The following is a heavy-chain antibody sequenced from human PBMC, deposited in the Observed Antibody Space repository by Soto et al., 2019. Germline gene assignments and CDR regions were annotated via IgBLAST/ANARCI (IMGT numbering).Heavy chain of an antibody. CDR2: INGYNGNT. CDR1: GYTFTTYG. Sequence: PSVKVSCKASGYTFTTYGISWVRQAPGQGLEWMGWINGYNGNTDYPQKLQGRVTMTTDTSTSTAHMALRSLRSDDTAVYYCARKATAPKYYYGMDVWGQGTTVTVSS. J-gene: IGHJ6*02. CDR3: ARKATAPKYYYGMDV. D-gene: IGHD5-18*01. V-gene: IGHV1-18*01.